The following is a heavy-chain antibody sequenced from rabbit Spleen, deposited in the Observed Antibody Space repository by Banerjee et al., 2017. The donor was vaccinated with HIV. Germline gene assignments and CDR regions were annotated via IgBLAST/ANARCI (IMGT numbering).Heavy chain of an antibody. Sequence: AKLVESGGGLVQPEGSLTLTCKASGFSFSDRDVMCWVRQAPGKGLEWIACINAATAKPVYATWAKGRFTISRTSSTTVTLRMTSLTAADRATYFCARDLLGVIGWNFYLWGQGTLVTVS. CDR2: INAATAKP. J-gene: IGHJ4*01. CDR3: ARDLLGVIGWNFYL. V-gene: IGHV1S45*01. D-gene: IGHD1-1*01. CDR1: GFSFSDRDV.